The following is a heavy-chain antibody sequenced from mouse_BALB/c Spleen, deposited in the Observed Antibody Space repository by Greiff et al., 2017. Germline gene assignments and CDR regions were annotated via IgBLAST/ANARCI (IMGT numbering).Heavy chain of an antibody. J-gene: IGHJ2*01. Sequence: VQRVESGAELVRPGVSVKISCKGSGYTFTDYAMHWVKQSHAKSLEWIGVISTYYGDASYNQKFKGKATMTVDKSSSTAYMELARLTSEDSAIYYCARLVDPFDYWGQGTTLTVSS. V-gene: IGHV1S137*01. CDR3: ARLVDPFDY. CDR1: GYTFTDYA. CDR2: ISTYYGDA.